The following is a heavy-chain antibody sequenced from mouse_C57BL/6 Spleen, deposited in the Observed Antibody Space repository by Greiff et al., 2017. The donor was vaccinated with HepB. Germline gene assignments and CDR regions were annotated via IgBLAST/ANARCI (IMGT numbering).Heavy chain of an antibody. CDR3: ARGARDGSSFFDY. J-gene: IGHJ2*01. CDR1: GYTFTSYW. Sequence: QVQLQQPGAELVKPGASVKLSCKASGYTFTSYWMQWVKQRPGQGLEWIGEIDPSDSYTNYNQKFKGKATLTVDTSSSTAYMQLSSLTSEDSAVYYCARGARDGSSFFDYWGQGTTLTVSS. D-gene: IGHD1-1*01. V-gene: IGHV1-50*01. CDR2: IDPSDSYT.